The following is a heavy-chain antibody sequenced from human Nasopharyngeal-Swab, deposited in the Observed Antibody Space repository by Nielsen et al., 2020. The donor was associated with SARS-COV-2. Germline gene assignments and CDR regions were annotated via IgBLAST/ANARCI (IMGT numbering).Heavy chain of an antibody. D-gene: IGHD6-19*01. J-gene: IGHJ4*02. Sequence: GESLKISCAASRFTFSRYAMSWVRQAPGKGLEWVSTISGNGGYTYYADSVKGRFTISRDNSKNTLYLQMNSLRVEDTAIYYCARGAFEYSSSWYDPYYFDYWGQGTLVTVSS. CDR1: RFTFSRYA. CDR2: ISGNGGYT. V-gene: IGHV3-23*01. CDR3: ARGAFEYSSSWYDPYYFDY.